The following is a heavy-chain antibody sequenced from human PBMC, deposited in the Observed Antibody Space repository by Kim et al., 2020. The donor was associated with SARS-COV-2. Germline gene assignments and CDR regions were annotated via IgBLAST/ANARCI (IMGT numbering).Heavy chain of an antibody. D-gene: IGHD2-2*01. Sequence: DSVKGRVTISGDNAKNSLYLQMNSLRAEDTAVYYCARDRVVDYYYYGMDVWGQGTTVTVSS. V-gene: IGHV3-11*04. J-gene: IGHJ6*02. CDR3: ARDRVVDYYYYGMDV.